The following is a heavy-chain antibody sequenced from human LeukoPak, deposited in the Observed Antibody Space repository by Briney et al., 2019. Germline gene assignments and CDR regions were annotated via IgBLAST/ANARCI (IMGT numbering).Heavy chain of an antibody. CDR3: ARAPFERYYDSSGYYNYFDY. CDR1: GGSISSYY. D-gene: IGHD3-22*01. J-gene: IGHJ4*02. V-gene: IGHV4-4*07. Sequence: SETLSLTCTVSGGSISSYYWSWIRQPAGKGLEWIGRIYTSGSTNYNPSLKSRVTISVDTSKNQFSLKLSSVTAADTAVYYCARAPFERYYDSSGYYNYFDYWGQGTLVTVSS. CDR2: IYTSGST.